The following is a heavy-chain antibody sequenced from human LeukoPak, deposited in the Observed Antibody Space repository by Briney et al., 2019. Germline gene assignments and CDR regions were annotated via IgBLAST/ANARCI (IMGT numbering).Heavy chain of an antibody. V-gene: IGHV4-39*01. CDR1: GGSISSSSYY. CDR3: AGTDSGSYPPLVYYYYGMDV. J-gene: IGHJ6*02. D-gene: IGHD1-26*01. Sequence: KPSETLSLTCTVSGGSISSSSYYWGWIRQPPGKGLEWIGSIYYSGSTYYNPSLKSRVTISVDTSKNQFSLKLSSVTAADTAVYYCAGTDSGSYPPLVYYYYGMDVWGQGTTVTVSS. CDR2: IYYSGST.